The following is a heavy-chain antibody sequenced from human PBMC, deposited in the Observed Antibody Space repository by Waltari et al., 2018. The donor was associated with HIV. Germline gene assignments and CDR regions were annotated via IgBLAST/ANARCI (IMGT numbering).Heavy chain of an antibody. J-gene: IGHJ3*02. CDR2: IYTSVIT. V-gene: IGHV4-61*02. Sequence: QVQLQESGPGLVKPSQTLSLTCTVSGGSIRSGSYYWSWIRQPAGKGLEWIGRIYTSVITNYNPSPKSRVTISLDTSKNQFSLKLSSVTAADTAVYYCARRGIQLWFYAFDIWGQGTMVTVSS. D-gene: IGHD5-18*01. CDR3: ARRGIQLWFYAFDI. CDR1: GGSIRSGSYY.